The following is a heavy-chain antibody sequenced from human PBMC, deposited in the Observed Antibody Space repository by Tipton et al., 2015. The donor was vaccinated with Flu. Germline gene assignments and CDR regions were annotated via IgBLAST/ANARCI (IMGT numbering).Heavy chain of an antibody. CDR3: ARSGSYQEYLQH. D-gene: IGHD1-26*01. V-gene: IGHV6-1*01. Sequence: LVKPTQILSLTCVISGDSVSSNSATWNWIRQPPSRGLEWLGRTYYRSKWYNVYALSVKSRISINPDTSKNHFSLQLNSVTPEDTAVYYCARSGSYQEYLQHWGQGTLVTVSS. CDR1: GDSVSSNSAT. J-gene: IGHJ1*01. CDR2: TYYRSKWYN.